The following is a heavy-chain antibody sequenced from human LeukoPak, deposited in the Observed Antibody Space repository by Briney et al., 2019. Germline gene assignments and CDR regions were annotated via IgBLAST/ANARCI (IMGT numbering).Heavy chain of an antibody. CDR3: ARALYGYGGWFDP. Sequence: GGSLRLSCAASGFTFSSYAMHWVRQAPGKGLEWVAVISYDGSNKYYADSVKGRFTFSRDNSKNTLYLQMNSLRAEDTAVYYCARALYGYGGWFDPWGQGTLVTVSS. J-gene: IGHJ5*02. CDR2: ISYDGSNK. CDR1: GFTFSSYA. D-gene: IGHD5-18*01. V-gene: IGHV3-30-3*01.